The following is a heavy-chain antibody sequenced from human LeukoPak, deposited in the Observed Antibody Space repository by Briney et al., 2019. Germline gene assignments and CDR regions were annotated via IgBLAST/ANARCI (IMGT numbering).Heavy chain of an antibody. V-gene: IGHV4-59*01. CDR1: GASIRSYY. J-gene: IGHJ4*02. CDR3: GEGSRGELSRHFDF. CDR2: IYYTGNT. D-gene: IGHD3-16*02. Sequence: SETLSLTCTVSGASIRSYYWSWIRQPPGKGLEWIGYIYYTGNTDYNPSLQSRVTISVDTSKNQFSLKLTSVTAADTAVYYCGEGSRGELSRHFDFWGQGTLVTVSS.